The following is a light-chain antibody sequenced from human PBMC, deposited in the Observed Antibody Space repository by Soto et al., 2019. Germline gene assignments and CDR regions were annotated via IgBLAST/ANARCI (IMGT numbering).Light chain of an antibody. Sequence: EIVLTQSPGTLSVSPGERATLSCRASQSVSSSYLAWYQQKPGQAPRLXIYGASTRATDIPARFSGSGSGTEFTLTISSLQSEDFAVYYCQQYNNWPLTFGGGTKVDIK. J-gene: IGKJ4*01. CDR3: QQYNNWPLT. CDR1: QSVSSSY. CDR2: GAS. V-gene: IGKV3D-15*01.